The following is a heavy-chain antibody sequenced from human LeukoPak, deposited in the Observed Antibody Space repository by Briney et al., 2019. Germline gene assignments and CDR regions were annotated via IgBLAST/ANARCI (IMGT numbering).Heavy chain of an antibody. J-gene: IGHJ4*02. CDR3: ARPARGYSYGFDY. CDR2: INPNSGGT. CDR1: GYTFPSYY. D-gene: IGHD5-18*01. V-gene: IGHV1-2*02. Sequence: ASVKVSCKASGYTFPSYYMHWVRQAPGQGLEWMGWINPNSGGTNYAQKFQGRVTMTRDTSISTAYMELSRLRSDDTAVYYCARPARGYSYGFDYWGQGTLVTVSS.